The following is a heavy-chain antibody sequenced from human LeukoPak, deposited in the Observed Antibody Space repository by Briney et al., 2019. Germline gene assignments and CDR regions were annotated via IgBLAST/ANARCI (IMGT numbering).Heavy chain of an antibody. CDR1: GYTFTSYG. CDR3: ARDRIPTVTTSWGYGY. CDR2: ISAYNGNT. D-gene: IGHD4-11*01. V-gene: IGHV1-18*01. J-gene: IGHJ4*02. Sequence: ASVKVSCKASGYTFTSYGISWVRQAPGQGLEWMGWISAYNGNTNHAQKLQGRVTMTTDTSTSTAYMELRSLRSDDTAVYYCARDRIPTVTTSWGYGYWGQGTLVTVSS.